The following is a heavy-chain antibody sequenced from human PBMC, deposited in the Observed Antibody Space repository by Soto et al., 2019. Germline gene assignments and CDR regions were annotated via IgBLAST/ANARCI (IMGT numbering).Heavy chain of an antibody. D-gene: IGHD3-10*01. J-gene: IGHJ6*02. CDR1: GGTFSSYA. CDR2: IIPIGGTA. V-gene: IGHV1-69*12. CDR3: ARDLLGFGYTYADV. Sequence: QVQLVQSGAEVKKPGSSVKGSCKASGGTFSSYAISWVRQAPGQGLEWMGGIIPIGGTANYAQKFKGRVAIPADESTSTAYMELGSLTSEDTAVYYCARDLLGFGYTYADVWGQGTTVTVSS.